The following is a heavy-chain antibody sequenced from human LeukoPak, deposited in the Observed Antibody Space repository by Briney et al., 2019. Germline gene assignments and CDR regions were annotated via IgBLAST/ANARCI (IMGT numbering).Heavy chain of an antibody. V-gene: IGHV4-4*02. CDR3: ARESGGDSSGYYAYYFDY. CDR2: IYHSGST. Sequence: SETLSLTCAVSGGSISSSNWWSWVRQPPGKGLEWVGEIYHSGSTNYNPSLKSRVTISVDKSKNQFSLKLSSVTAADTAVYYCARESGGDSSGYYAYYFDYWGQGTLVTVSS. J-gene: IGHJ4*02. D-gene: IGHD3-22*01. CDR1: GGSISSSNW.